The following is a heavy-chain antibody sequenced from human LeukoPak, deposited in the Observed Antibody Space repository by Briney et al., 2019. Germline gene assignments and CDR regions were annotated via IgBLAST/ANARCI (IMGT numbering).Heavy chain of an antibody. D-gene: IGHD4-17*01. Sequence: PSETLSLTCAVYGGSFSGYYWSWIRQPPGKGLEWIGEINHSGSTNYNPSLKSRVTISVDTSKNQFSLKLSSVTAADTAVYYCARGRTTDWGQGTLVTGSS. CDR2: INHSGST. CDR3: ARGRTTD. CDR1: GGSFSGYY. V-gene: IGHV4-34*01. J-gene: IGHJ4*02.